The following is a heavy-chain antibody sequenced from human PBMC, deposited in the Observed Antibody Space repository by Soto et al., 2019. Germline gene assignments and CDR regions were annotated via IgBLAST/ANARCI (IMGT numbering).Heavy chain of an antibody. Sequence: SETLSLTCTVSGGSISSYYWSWIRQPPGKGLEWIGYIYYSGSTNYNPSLKSLVTISVDTSKNQFSLKLSSVTAADTAVYYCARRNSGYDHDAFDIWGQGTMVTVSS. D-gene: IGHD5-12*01. J-gene: IGHJ3*02. CDR2: IYYSGST. V-gene: IGHV4-59*01. CDR3: ARRNSGYDHDAFDI. CDR1: GGSISSYY.